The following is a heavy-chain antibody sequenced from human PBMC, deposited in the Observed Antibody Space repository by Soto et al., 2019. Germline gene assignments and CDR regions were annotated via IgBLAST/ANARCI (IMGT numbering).Heavy chain of an antibody. CDR3: ARDRHFITGTSDWFDP. V-gene: IGHV4-59*01. CDR2: IYYSGRT. CDR1: GGSISSYY. Sequence: PSETXXXTCTVSGGSISSYYWSWIRQPPGKGLKRIGYIYYSGRTNYNPSLKSRVTISVYTSKNQFSLKLSSVTAADTALYYCARDRHFITGTSDWFDPWGQGTLVTVSS. D-gene: IGHD1-7*01. J-gene: IGHJ5*02.